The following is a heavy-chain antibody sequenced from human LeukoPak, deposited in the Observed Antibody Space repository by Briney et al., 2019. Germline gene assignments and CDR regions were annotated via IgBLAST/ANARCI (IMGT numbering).Heavy chain of an antibody. D-gene: IGHD3-9*01. CDR3: ARVIHYDILTGYFDY. CDR2: INPNSGGT. J-gene: IGHJ4*02. Sequence: ASVKVSCKASGYTFTGYYMHWVRQAPGQGLEWMGWINPNSGGTNYAQKFQGRVTMTRDTSISTAYMELRSLRSDDTAVYYCARVIHYDILTGYFDYWDQGTLVTVSS. CDR1: GYTFTGYY. V-gene: IGHV1-2*02.